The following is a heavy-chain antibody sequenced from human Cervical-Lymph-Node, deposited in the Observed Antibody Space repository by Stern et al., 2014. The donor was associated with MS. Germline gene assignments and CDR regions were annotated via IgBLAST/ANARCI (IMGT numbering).Heavy chain of an antibody. V-gene: IGHV4-39*01. CDR1: GDSISSYTHY. Sequence: QLQLQESGPGLVQPSETLSLTCAVSGDSISSYTHYWAWIRQPPGKGLEWIGRVYYSGATSYNPSLKSPVTISVDTPKNHFSLGLNSVTAADTAVYYCAKHACTGAACPFDLWGQGTLVTVSS. D-gene: IGHD2-8*02. CDR3: AKHACTGAACPFDL. J-gene: IGHJ4*02. CDR2: VYYSGAT.